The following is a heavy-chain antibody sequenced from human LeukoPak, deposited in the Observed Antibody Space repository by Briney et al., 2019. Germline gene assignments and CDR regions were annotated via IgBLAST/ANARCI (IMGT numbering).Heavy chain of an antibody. CDR2: IRYDGSNK. J-gene: IGHJ4*02. Sequence: GGSLRLSCAASGFTFSSYGMHWVRQAPGKGLEWVAFIRYDGSNKYYADSVKGRFTISRDNSKNTLYLQMNSLRAEDTAVYYCASLRRQLSGHWGQGTLVTVSS. CDR1: GFTFSSYG. V-gene: IGHV3-30*02. D-gene: IGHD6-25*01. CDR3: ASLRRQLSGH.